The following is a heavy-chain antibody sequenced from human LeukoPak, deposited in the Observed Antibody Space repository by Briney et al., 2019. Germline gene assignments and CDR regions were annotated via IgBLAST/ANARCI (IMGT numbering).Heavy chain of an antibody. CDR3: AKELLSSPTAEDAFDI. D-gene: IGHD1-14*01. CDR2: ISYDGRTK. CDR1: GYTFTSYA. J-gene: IGHJ3*02. Sequence: SCKASGYTFTSYAMHWVRQAPGKGLEWVAVISYDGRTKYYADSVKGRFTVSRDNSKNTLYLQMNSLRAEDTAVYSCAKELLSSPTAEDAFDIWGQGTMVTVSS. V-gene: IGHV3-30-3*02.